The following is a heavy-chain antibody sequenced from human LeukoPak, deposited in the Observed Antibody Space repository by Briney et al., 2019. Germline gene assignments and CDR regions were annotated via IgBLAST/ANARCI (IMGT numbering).Heavy chain of an antibody. CDR3: ARVGAPYYFDY. CDR2: MNPNSGNT. V-gene: IGHV1-8*03. J-gene: IGHJ4*02. Sequence: GASVKVSCKASGYTFTSYDIDWVRQATGQGLEWMGWMNPNSGNTGYAQKFQGRVTITRNTSISTAYMELSSLRSEDTAVYYCARVGAPYYFDYWGQGTLVTVSS. CDR1: GYTFTSYD. D-gene: IGHD1-26*01.